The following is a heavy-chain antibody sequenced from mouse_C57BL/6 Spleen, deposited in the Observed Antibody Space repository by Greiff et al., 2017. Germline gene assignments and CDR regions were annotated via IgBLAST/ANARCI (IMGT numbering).Heavy chain of an antibody. D-gene: IGHD1-1*02. CDR3: TRWGGNPFAY. CDR2: IDPETGGT. Sequence: VKLVESGAELVRPGASVTLSCKASGYTFTDYEMHWVKQTPVHGLEWIGAIDPETGGTAYNQKFKGKAILTADKSSSTAYMELRSLTSEDSAVYYCTRWGGNPFAYWGQGTLVTVSA. CDR1: GYTFTDYE. V-gene: IGHV1-15*01. J-gene: IGHJ3*01.